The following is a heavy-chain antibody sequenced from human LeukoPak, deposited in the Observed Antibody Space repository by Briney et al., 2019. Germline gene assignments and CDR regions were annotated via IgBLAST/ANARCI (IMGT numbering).Heavy chain of an antibody. CDR1: GGSISSYY. V-gene: IGHV4-59*08. CDR3: ARTYCSGGSCHFDY. Sequence: SETLSLTCTVSGGSISSYYWSWIRQPPGKGLEWIGYIYYSGNTDSNPSLKSRVTISVDTSKNQFSLKLSSVTAADTAVYYCARTYCSGGSCHFDYWGQRTLATVSS. CDR2: IYYSGNT. J-gene: IGHJ4*02. D-gene: IGHD2-15*01.